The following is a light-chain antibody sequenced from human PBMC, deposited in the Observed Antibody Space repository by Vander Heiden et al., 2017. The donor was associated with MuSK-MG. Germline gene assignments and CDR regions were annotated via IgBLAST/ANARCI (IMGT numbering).Light chain of an antibody. Sequence: SSELTQDPAVSVALGPTVRITCPGYSLRRYNESWYQQQPGPAPDLLIYGNNNRPSGIPDRFSGSSSGTTAAFTITGVQAEEEADYYCNSRENRGNNQVVFGGGTKLTVL. V-gene: IGLV3-19*01. CDR3: NSRENRGNNQVV. CDR1: SLRRYN. J-gene: IGLJ2*01. CDR2: GNN.